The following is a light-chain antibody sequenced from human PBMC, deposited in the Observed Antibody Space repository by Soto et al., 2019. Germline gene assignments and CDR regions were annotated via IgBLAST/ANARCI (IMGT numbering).Light chain of an antibody. CDR1: QGVRSNY. CDR3: HQYANSPLT. J-gene: IGKJ4*01. V-gene: IGKV3-20*01. CDR2: GAS. Sequence: EIVLTQSPGTLSLSPGERATLSCRASQGVRSNYLAWYQQNPGQAPRLLIYGASSRATGIPDRFSGSGSGRDFTLTISSLEPEDFAVYYCHQYANSPLTFGGGTKVEIK.